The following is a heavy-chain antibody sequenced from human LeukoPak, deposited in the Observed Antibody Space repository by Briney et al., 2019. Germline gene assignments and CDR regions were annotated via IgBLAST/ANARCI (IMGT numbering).Heavy chain of an antibody. J-gene: IGHJ4*02. D-gene: IGHD5-12*01. CDR2: VSHDSRTQ. CDR3: ARAIVGTENFDY. Sequence: GGSLRLSCAASGFSFSTYATHWVRQAPGKGLEWVAVVSHDSRTQFYTDSLKGRFTISRDNSKNTLYLQMNGLRTDDTAVYYRARAIVGTENFDYWGQGTLVTVSS. V-gene: IGHV3-30*10. CDR1: GFSFSTYA.